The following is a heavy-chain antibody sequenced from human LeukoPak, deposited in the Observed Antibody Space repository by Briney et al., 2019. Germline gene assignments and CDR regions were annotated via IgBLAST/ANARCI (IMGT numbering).Heavy chain of an antibody. V-gene: IGHV4-59*13. CDR3: VRDAGATAY. CDR2: IHYSGST. D-gene: IGHD4/OR15-4a*01. Sequence: PSETLSLTCTVSGVSISTVYWTWVRQSPGKGLEWIGYIHYSGSTSYNPSLKSRVTISVDTSKNQFSLKLTSVTSADTAVYYCVRDAGATAYWGQGALVTVSS. CDR1: GVSISTVY. J-gene: IGHJ4*02.